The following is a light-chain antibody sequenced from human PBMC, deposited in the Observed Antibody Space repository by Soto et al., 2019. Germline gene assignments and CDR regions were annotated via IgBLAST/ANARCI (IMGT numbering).Light chain of an antibody. Sequence: QSALTQPASVSGSPGQSITISCTGTSSDVGGYNYVSWYQQHPGKAPKLLIYEVSNRPSGVSNRFSGSKSGNTASLTISGLQAEDEADYYCSSYTGTNTLYVFGTGTKLTVL. CDR1: SSDVGGYNY. CDR3: SSYTGTNTLYV. J-gene: IGLJ1*01. CDR2: EVS. V-gene: IGLV2-14*01.